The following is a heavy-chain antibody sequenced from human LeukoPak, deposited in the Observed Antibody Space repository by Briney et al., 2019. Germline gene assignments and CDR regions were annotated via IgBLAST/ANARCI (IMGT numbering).Heavy chain of an antibody. CDR1: GYSISSGYY. V-gene: IGHV4-38-2*02. J-gene: IGHJ4*02. Sequence: SETLSLTCAVSGYSISSGYYWGWIRQPPGKGLEWVGSIFHSGSTYYNPSLKSRVTISVDTSKNQFSLKLSSVTAADTAAYYCARDRGVAVAGPPGYWGQGTLVTVSS. CDR2: IFHSGST. CDR3: ARDRGVAVAGPPGY. D-gene: IGHD6-19*01.